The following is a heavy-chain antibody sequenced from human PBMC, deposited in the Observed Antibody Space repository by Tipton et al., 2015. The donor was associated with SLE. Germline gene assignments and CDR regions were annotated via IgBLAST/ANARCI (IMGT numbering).Heavy chain of an antibody. CDR1: GGSISGYF. CDR2: VHYSGST. Sequence: TLSLTCTVSGGSISGYFWSWLRQPPGKGLEWSGYVHYSGSTNSKPSLKSRVTMSVDTSKNQFSLKLGSVTAADTAVYYGARVTHIYYSYDMDVWGKGTTVTVSS. V-gene: IGHV4-59*01. CDR3: ARVTHIYYSYDMDV. J-gene: IGHJ6*03.